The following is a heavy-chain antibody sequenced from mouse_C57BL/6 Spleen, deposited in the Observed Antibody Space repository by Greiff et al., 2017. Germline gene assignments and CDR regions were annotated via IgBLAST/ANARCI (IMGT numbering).Heavy chain of an antibody. J-gene: IGHJ4*01. V-gene: IGHV5-17*01. CDR1: GFTFSDYG. CDR3: ARSHYEYYYAMDY. CDR2: ISSGSSTI. D-gene: IGHD2-4*01. Sequence: EVQLQQSGGGLVKPGGSLKLSCAASGFTFSDYGMHWVRQAPEKGLEWVAYISSGSSTIYYADTVKGRFTITRDNAKNTLFLQMTNLRSEDTAMYYCARSHYEYYYAMDYWGQGTSVTVSS.